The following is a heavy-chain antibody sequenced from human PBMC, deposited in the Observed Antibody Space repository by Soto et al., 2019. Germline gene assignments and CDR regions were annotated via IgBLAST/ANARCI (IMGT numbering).Heavy chain of an antibody. D-gene: IGHD2-2*01. CDR1: GGIFSSFS. Sequence: QVQLVQSGAEVKTPGSSVEVSCKASGGIFSSFSITWVRQVPGHGLEWMGGIIPMTGTPNYAEKFQGRLTLTAVASTRTAYLVLSSPKSADTAVYYCARGPILPGATSWLDPWGQGTVVIVSS. CDR3: ARGPILPGATSWLDP. V-gene: IGHV1-69*01. CDR2: IIPMTGTP. J-gene: IGHJ5*02.